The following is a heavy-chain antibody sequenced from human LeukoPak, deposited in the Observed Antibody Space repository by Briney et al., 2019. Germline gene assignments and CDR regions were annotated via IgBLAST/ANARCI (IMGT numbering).Heavy chain of an antibody. J-gene: IGHJ4*02. Sequence: SETLSLTCTLSVGAISNTGYYWGWIRQPPGNGLEWIGSASYSGSTYYNPSLESRVIISVDTSKNQFSLRLSSVTAADTAIYSSARLQPYGGNRGIDYGGQGTLVAVSS. CDR3: ARLQPYGGNRGIDY. CDR2: ASYSGST. D-gene: IGHD4-23*01. V-gene: IGHV4-39*01. CDR1: VGAISNTGYY.